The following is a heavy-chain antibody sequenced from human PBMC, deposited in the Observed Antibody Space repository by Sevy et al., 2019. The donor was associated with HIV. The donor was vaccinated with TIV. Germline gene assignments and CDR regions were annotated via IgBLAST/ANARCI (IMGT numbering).Heavy chain of an antibody. CDR2: ISGSGYAT. CDR1: GFTFDSYA. D-gene: IGHD3-3*01. J-gene: IGHJ4*02. Sequence: GGSLRLSCAASGFTFDSYAMHWLRQVAGKGLEWVSAISGSGYATYYADSVKGRFIISRDTSRNTLYLQMNSLRVEDSAVYFCAKDRVTVFGVVVTFDSWGQRTLVTVSS. CDR3: AKDRVTVFGVVVTFDS. V-gene: IGHV3-23*01.